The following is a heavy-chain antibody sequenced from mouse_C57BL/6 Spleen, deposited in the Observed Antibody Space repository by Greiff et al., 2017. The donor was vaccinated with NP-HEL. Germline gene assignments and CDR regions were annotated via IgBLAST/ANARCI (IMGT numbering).Heavy chain of an antibody. D-gene: IGHD2-2*01. CDR3: ARSWLYGYDEGYFDY. Sequence: VQLQQSGAELVKPGASVKMSCKASGYTFTSYWITWVKQRPGQGLEWIGDIYPGSGSTNYNEKFKSKATLTVDTSSSTAYMQLSSLTSEDSAVYYFARSWLYGYDEGYFDYWGQGTTLTVSS. CDR2: IYPGSGST. CDR1: GYTFTSYW. J-gene: IGHJ2*01. V-gene: IGHV1-55*01.